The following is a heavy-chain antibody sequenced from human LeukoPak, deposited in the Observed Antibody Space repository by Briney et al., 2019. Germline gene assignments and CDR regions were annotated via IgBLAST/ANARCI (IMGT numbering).Heavy chain of an antibody. D-gene: IGHD6-19*01. V-gene: IGHV1-69*05. CDR3: ARDRRPSSGWSFDY. J-gene: IGHJ4*02. CDR2: IIPISGAS. CDR1: GGTFSKYA. Sequence: GASVKVSCKASGGTFSKYAISWVRQAPGQGLEWLGAIIPISGASSYAQNFQGRVTVTTDESTSTAYMELSSLRSEDTAVYYCARDRRPSSGWSFDYWGQGTLVTVSS.